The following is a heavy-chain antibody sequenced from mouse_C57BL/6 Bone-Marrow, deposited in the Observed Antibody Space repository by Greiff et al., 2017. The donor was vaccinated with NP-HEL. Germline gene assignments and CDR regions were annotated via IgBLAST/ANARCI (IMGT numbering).Heavy chain of an antibody. V-gene: IGHV5-9-1*02. CDR3: TRGDWAFAY. J-gene: IGHJ3*01. CDR2: ISSGGDYI. D-gene: IGHD4-1*01. CDR1: GFTFSSYA. Sequence: DVMLVESGEGLVKPGGSLKLSCAASGFTFSSYAMSWVRQTPEKRLEWVAYISSGGDYIYYADTVKGRFTISRDNARNPLYLQMSSLKSEDTAMYYCTRGDWAFAYWGQGTLVTVSA.